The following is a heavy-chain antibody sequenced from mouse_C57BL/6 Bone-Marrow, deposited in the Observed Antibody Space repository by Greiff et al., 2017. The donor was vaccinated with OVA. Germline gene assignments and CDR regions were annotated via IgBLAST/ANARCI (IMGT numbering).Heavy chain of an antibody. D-gene: IGHD2-3*01. Sequence: QVQLQQPGAELVKPGASVKLSCKASGYTFTSYWMQWVKQRPGQGLEWIGEIDPSDSDTNYNQKFKGKATLTVDTSSNTAYMQLSSLTSEDSAVYYCARDGYYLFDYWGQGTTLTVSS. CDR3: ARDGYYLFDY. V-gene: IGHV1-50*01. CDR2: IDPSDSDT. CDR1: GYTFTSYW. J-gene: IGHJ2*01.